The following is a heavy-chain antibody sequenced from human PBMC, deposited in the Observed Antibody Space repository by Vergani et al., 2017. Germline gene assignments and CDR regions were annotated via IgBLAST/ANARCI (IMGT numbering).Heavy chain of an antibody. J-gene: IGHJ4*01. D-gene: IGHD2-2*01. CDR1: GFTFSNSA. V-gene: IGHV3-23*01. CDR3: VKDKVDLCSYFFGS. Sequence: EVHLLESGGGLVQSGGSLRLSCAASGFTFSNSAVSWVRQAPGRGVAWVSSISGPGLSTYYADSVKRRFSISRDNSKNTVFLQMHSLRAEDTAIYYCVKDKVDLCSYFFGSLGPGILVTLS. CDR2: ISGPGLST.